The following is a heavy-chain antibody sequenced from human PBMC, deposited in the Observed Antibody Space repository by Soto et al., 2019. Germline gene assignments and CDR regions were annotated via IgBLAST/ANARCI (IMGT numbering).Heavy chain of an antibody. CDR3: AKDMKWGGMTTIHYFDP. D-gene: IGHD4-17*01. CDR1: GFTVDDYA. J-gene: IGHJ4*02. Sequence: EVQLVESGGGLVQPGRSLRLSCAASGFTVDDYAMHWVRQAPGKGLEWVSGISWNSETIDYADSVKGRFTISRDNAKSSLFLQMNSLRPDDTALYYCAKDMKWGGMTTIHYFDPWGQGTLVTVSS. V-gene: IGHV3-9*01. CDR2: ISWNSETI.